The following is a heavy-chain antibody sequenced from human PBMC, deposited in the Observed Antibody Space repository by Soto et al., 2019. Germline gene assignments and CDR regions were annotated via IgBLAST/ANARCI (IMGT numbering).Heavy chain of an antibody. CDR2: MNAYNGNS. CDR1: GYIFTNYG. Sequence: QVQLVQSGAEVKKPGASVKVSCKASGYIFTNYGISWVRQAPGQGLEWMGWMNAYNGNSNYAQKVQGRVTMTTDTSTNTAYMELRSLRSDDTAVYFCARAQTPTESDSWGQGTLVTVSS. D-gene: IGHD4-4*01. J-gene: IGHJ4*02. CDR3: ARAQTPTESDS. V-gene: IGHV1-18*04.